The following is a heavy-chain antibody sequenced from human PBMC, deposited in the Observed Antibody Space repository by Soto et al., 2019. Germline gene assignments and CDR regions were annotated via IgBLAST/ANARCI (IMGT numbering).Heavy chain of an antibody. Sequence: PSETLSLTCAVSGGSISSGGYFWSWIRQPPGKGLEWIGYIYYSGSTYYNPSLKSRVTISVDRSKNKFSMKLSSVTAADTAVYYCARGIYDSSGYKYNWFDPWGQGTLVTVSS. CDR1: GGSISSGGYF. D-gene: IGHD3-22*01. V-gene: IGHV4-30-2*01. CDR2: IYYSGST. CDR3: ARGIYDSSGYKYNWFDP. J-gene: IGHJ5*02.